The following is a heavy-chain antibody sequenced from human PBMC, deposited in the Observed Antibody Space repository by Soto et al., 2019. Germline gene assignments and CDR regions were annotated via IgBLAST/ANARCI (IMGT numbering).Heavy chain of an antibody. CDR2: ISSDGGT. CDR3: ARDVMSVAGSADY. J-gene: IGHJ4*02. CDR1: AFTVRSNY. V-gene: IGHV3-53*01. D-gene: IGHD6-19*01. Sequence: GGSLRLSCVASAFTVRSNYMSWVRQAPGKGLEWVSTISSDGGTYYTDSVKGRFAISRDNSKNTLYLQMNSLTAEDTAVYYCARDVMSVAGSADYWGQGTLVTVSS.